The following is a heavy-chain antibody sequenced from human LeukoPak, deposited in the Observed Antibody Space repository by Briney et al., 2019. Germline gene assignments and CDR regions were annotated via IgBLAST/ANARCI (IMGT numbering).Heavy chain of an antibody. CDR2: IYTSGGT. CDR1: GGSITNLDSY. CDR3: AGRGSSSGSFDI. D-gene: IGHD3-10*01. Sequence: PSQTLSLTCTVSGGSITNLDSYWTWIRQPAGKRLEWIGRIYTSGGTNYNPSLKSRVTMSVDRSKNEISLHLASLAAADTALYYCAGRGSSSGSFDIWGPGTFVTVSS. V-gene: IGHV4-61*02. J-gene: IGHJ3*02.